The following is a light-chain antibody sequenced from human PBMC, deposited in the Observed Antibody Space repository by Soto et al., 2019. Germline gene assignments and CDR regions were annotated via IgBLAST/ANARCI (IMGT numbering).Light chain of an antibody. V-gene: IGLV2-14*01. Sequence: QSALTQPASVSGSHGRSITISCTGTSSDVGGYNYVSWYQQHPGKAPKLMIYEVSNRPSGVSNRFSGSKSGNTASLTISGLQAEDEADYYCSSYTSSSTLFGGGTNLTVL. CDR2: EVS. J-gene: IGLJ2*01. CDR3: SSYTSSSTL. CDR1: SSDVGGYNY.